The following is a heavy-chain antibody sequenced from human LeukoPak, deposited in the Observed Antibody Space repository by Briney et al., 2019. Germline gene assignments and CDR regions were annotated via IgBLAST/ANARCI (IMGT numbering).Heavy chain of an antibody. CDR1: GFTFSTYA. CDR3: AXHYDSSYYSPRFLGFDV. V-gene: IGHV3-23*01. J-gene: IGHJ3*01. D-gene: IGHD3-22*01. Sequence: GESPRLSCTASGFTFSTYALSWVRQAPGKGLEWVSAISASGDATYYADSVKGRFTISRENSKNTLNLQMNSLRAEDTAVYYCAXHYDSSYYSPRFLGFDVWGQGTKVTVSS. CDR2: ISASGDAT.